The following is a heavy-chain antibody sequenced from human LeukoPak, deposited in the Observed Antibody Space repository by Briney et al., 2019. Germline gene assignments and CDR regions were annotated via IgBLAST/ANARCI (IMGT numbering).Heavy chain of an antibody. CDR3: ARDRGWYCSSTSCSISYFDY. J-gene: IGHJ4*02. Sequence: GESLKISCKGSGYSFTSYGISWVRQAPGQGLEWMGWISAYNGNTNYAQKLQGRVTMTTDTSTSTAYMELRSLRSDDTAVYYCARDRGWYCSSTSCSISYFDYWGQGTLVTVSS. CDR1: GYSFTSYG. CDR2: ISAYNGNT. D-gene: IGHD2-2*01. V-gene: IGHV1-18*01.